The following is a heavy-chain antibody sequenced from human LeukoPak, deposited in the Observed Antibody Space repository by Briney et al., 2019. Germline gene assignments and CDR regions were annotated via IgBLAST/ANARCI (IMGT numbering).Heavy chain of an antibody. V-gene: IGHV4-4*07. CDR2: IYTSGST. D-gene: IGHD2-2*01. CDR1: GGSISSYY. J-gene: IGHJ5*02. CDR3: ARDQVVVVPAAIGFDP. Sequence: SETLSLTCTVSGGSISSYYWSWIRQPAGKGLEWIGRIYTSGSTNYNPSLKSRVTMSVDTSKNQFSLKLSSVTAADTAVYYCARDQVVVVPAAIGFDPWGQGTLVTVSS.